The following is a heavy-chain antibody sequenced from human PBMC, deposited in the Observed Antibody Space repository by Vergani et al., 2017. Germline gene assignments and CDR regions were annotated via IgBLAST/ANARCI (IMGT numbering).Heavy chain of an antibody. CDR2: ISGPGLST. J-gene: IGHJ6*02. CDR3: VKDQRGVIGCMDV. Sequence: EVHLLESGGGLVQSGGSLRLSCAASGFTFSNSAVSWVRQAPGRGLAWVSSISGPGLSTYYADSVKGRFSISRDNSKNTVFLQMHSLRAEDTAIYYCVKDQRGVIGCMDVWGQGTTVTVSS. CDR1: GFTFSNSA. V-gene: IGHV3-23*01. D-gene: IGHD2-21*01.